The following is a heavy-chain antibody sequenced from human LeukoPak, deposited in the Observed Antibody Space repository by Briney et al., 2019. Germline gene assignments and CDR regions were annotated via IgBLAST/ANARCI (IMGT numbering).Heavy chain of an antibody. CDR3: TTDLLAATVTTRRVY. CDR1: GFTFSNAW. CDR2: IKSKTDGGTT. D-gene: IGHD4-17*01. Sequence: GGSLRLSCAASGFTFSNAWMSWVRQAPGKGLEWVGRIKSKTDGGTTDYAAPVKGRFTISRDDSKNTLYLQMNSLKTEDTAVYYCTTDLLAATVTTRRVYWGQGTLVTVSS. V-gene: IGHV3-15*01. J-gene: IGHJ4*02.